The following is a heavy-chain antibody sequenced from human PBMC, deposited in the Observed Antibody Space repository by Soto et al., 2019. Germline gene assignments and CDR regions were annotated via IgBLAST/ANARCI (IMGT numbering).Heavy chain of an antibody. J-gene: IGHJ2*01. CDR2: ISGDSGRT. D-gene: IGHD2-21*02. V-gene: IGHV3-23*01. Sequence: EVQLLESGGGLVQPGGSVRLSCAASGLTFGNYAMSWVRQAPGKGLEWVSAISGDSGRTYYADSVKGQFTISRDNSKNTLYLQMNTLRAEDTAVYYCAVTPNCGRDCSAASYWYFDIWGRGTLVNVSS. CDR1: GLTFGNYA. CDR3: AVTPNCGRDCSAASYWYFDI.